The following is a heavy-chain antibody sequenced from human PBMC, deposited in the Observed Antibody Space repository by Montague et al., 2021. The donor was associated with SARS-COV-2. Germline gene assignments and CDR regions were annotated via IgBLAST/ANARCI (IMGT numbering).Heavy chain of an antibody. CDR3: ARYYERSLDV. CDR1: GGSITNDD. CDR2: IFKNGDI. Sequence: SETLSLTCTVSGGSITNDDWSWIRQPPGKGLEWIVNIFKNGDIDYNPSLRSRVIISVDTSKSQFSPKVTSVTAADTAANYCARYYERSLDVWGQGTTVTVSS. J-gene: IGHJ6*02. D-gene: IGHD3-16*01. V-gene: IGHV4-59*08.